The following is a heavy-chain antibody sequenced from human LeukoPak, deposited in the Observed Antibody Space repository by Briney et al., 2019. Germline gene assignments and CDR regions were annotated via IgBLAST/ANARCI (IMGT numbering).Heavy chain of an antibody. CDR3: ARHYYSSVSFDY. CDR1: GGSISSGSYY. J-gene: IGHJ4*02. D-gene: IGHD3-10*01. V-gene: IGHV4-61*02. CDR2: IYTSGGT. Sequence: PSETLSLTCTVSGGSISSGSYYWSWIRQPAGKGLEWIGRIYTSGGTNYNPSLKSRVTISVDTSKNQFSLKLSSVTAADTAVYYCARHYYSSVSFDYWGQGTLVTVSS.